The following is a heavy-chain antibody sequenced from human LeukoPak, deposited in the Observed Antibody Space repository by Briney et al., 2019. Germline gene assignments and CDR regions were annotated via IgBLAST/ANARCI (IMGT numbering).Heavy chain of an antibody. V-gene: IGHV4-39*01. CDR2: IFYSGST. Sequence: SETLSLTCTVSGGSISSTSFYWGWIRQPPGKGLEWIGSIFYSGSTYYNPSLKSRVTISVDTSKNQLSLKLTSVTAADTAVYYCTRQVRIQPPPWYFDYWGQGTLVTVSS. J-gene: IGHJ4*02. CDR1: GGSISSTSFY. CDR3: TRQVRIQPPPWYFDY. D-gene: IGHD5-18*01.